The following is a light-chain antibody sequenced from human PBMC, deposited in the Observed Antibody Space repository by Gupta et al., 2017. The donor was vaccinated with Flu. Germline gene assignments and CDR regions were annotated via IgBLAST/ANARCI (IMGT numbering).Light chain of an antibody. CDR2: DVN. CDR1: SSAVGGYKY. CDR3: SSYTSSSSLVV. J-gene: IGLJ2*01. V-gene: IGLV2-14*03. Sequence: ITIACTGTSSAVGGYKYVSWYQHHPGKAPKLMIYDVNKRPAGVSSRFSGSKSDNTASLTISGLQAEDEAEYYCSSYTSSSSLVVFGGGTRLTVL.